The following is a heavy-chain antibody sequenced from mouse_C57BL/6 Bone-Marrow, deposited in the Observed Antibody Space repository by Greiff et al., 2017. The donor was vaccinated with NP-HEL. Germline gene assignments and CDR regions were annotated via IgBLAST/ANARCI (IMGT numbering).Heavy chain of an antibody. CDR3: ARGVRITRYWYFEV. Sequence: EVQLQQSGPSLVRPSQTLSLTCTVTGFSINSDCYWIWIRQFPGNKLEYIGYTFYSGITYYNPSLESRTYITRDTSKNPFSLKLSSVTTEDTATYYCARGVRITRYWYFEVWGTGTTVTVSS. CDR2: TFYSGIT. CDR1: GFSINSDCY. J-gene: IGHJ1*03. D-gene: IGHD2-4*01. V-gene: IGHV3-3*01.